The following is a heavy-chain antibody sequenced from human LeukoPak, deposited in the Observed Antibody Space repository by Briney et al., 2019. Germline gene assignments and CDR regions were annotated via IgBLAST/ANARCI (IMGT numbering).Heavy chain of an antibody. Sequence: PGRSLRLSCAASGFTFSSYAIHWVRQAPGKGLEWVAVISYDGSNKYYADSVKGRFTISRDNSKNTLYLQMNSLRAEDTAVYYCARAVGIAAAPIDYWGQGTLVTVSS. V-gene: IGHV3-30-3*01. D-gene: IGHD6-13*01. CDR3: ARAVGIAAAPIDY. CDR1: GFTFSSYA. J-gene: IGHJ4*02. CDR2: ISYDGSNK.